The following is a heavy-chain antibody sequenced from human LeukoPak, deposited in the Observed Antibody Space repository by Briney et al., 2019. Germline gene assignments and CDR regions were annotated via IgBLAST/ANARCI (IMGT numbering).Heavy chain of an antibody. CDR3: ARVEQYSSGWYTNYYYGMDV. CDR1: GYTFTSYG. Sequence: ASVKVSCKASGYTFTSYGISRVRQAPGQGLEWMGWISAYNGNTNYAQKLQGRVTMTTDTSTSTAYMELRSLRSDDTAVYYCARVEQYSSGWYTNYYYGMDVWGQGTTVTVSS. V-gene: IGHV1-18*01. CDR2: ISAYNGNT. J-gene: IGHJ6*02. D-gene: IGHD6-19*01.